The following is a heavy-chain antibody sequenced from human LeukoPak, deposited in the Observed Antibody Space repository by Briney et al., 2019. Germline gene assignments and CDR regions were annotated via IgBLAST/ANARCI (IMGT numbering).Heavy chain of an antibody. J-gene: IGHJ4*02. Sequence: SGTLSLTCAVSGGSISSSNWWSWVRQPPGKGLEWIGSIYYSGSTYYNPSLKSRVTISVDTSKNQFSLKLSSVTAADTAVYYCARRGRRVTTFNYWGQGTLVTVSS. CDR1: GGSISSSNW. CDR2: IYYSGST. CDR3: ARRGRRVTTFNY. V-gene: IGHV4-4*02. D-gene: IGHD4-17*01.